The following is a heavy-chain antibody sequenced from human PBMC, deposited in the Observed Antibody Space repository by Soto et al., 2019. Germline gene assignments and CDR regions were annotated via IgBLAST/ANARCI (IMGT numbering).Heavy chain of an antibody. Sequence: QTPGKGLEWIGYIYYSGSTYYTPSLKSRVTISVDTSKNQFSLKLSSVTAADTAVYYCARGFFFQAEDGIRDTVPVSAFLLNRSSDL. CDR3: ARGFFFQAEDGIRDTVPVSAFLLNRSSDL. V-gene: IGHV4-30-4*01. CDR2: IYYSGST. D-gene: IGHD2-15*01. J-gene: IGHJ2*01.